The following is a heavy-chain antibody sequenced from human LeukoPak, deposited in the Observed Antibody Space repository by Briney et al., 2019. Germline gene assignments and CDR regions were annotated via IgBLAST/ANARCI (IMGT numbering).Heavy chain of an antibody. J-gene: IGHJ4*02. CDR2: ISGSGGST. CDR1: GFTFSSYA. Sequence: GGSLRLSCAAPGFTFSSYAMSWVRQAPGKGLEWVSAISGSGGSTYYADSVKGRFTISRDNSKNTLYLQMNSLRAEDTAVYYCASGRFYDTSGYRPFDYWGQGTLVTVSS. V-gene: IGHV3-23*01. D-gene: IGHD3-22*01. CDR3: ASGRFYDTSGYRPFDY.